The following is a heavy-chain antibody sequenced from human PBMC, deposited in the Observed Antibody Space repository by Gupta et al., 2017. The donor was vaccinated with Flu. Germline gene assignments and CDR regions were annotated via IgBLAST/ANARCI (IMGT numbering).Heavy chain of an antibody. CDR3: ASFIGTFNFDY. D-gene: IGHD1-26*01. J-gene: IGHJ4*02. CDR2: ISPYGSDE. Sequence: HWVRQAPGKGLEWAAAISPYGSDEYYADSVKGRFTVSRDDSRNTLYLQMNSLRTEDTAVYYCASFIGTFNFDYWGQGTLVTVSS. V-gene: IGHV3-30*03.